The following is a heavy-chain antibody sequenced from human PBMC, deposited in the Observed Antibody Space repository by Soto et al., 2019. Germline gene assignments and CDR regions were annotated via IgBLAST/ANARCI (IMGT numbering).Heavy chain of an antibody. CDR2: IWHDGGNK. CDR3: ARDGDVNTGFGKDY. CDR1: GFTFISYG. Sequence: PWGSLRLSCAASGFTFISYGIHFFRHSPFKGLEWVAFIWHDGGNKFYAESVKGRFTISRDNSKNTLYLQMTSLSAEDTAMYYCARDGDVNTGFGKDYWGQGTLVTVS. V-gene: IGHV3-33*01. J-gene: IGHJ4*02. D-gene: IGHD3-16*01.